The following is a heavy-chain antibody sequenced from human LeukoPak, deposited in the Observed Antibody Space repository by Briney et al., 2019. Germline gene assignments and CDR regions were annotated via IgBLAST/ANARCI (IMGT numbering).Heavy chain of an antibody. CDR1: GGSFSRYA. D-gene: IGHD4/OR15-4a*01. CDR3: ARAGLGADVDAFDI. CDR2: INPSGGST. J-gene: IGHJ3*02. Sequence: GASVKVSCKASGGSFSRYAISWVRQAPGQGLEWMGIINPSGGSTSYAQKFQGRVTMTRDTSTSTVYMELSSLRSEDTAVYYCARAGLGADVDAFDIWGQGTMVTVSS. V-gene: IGHV1-46*01.